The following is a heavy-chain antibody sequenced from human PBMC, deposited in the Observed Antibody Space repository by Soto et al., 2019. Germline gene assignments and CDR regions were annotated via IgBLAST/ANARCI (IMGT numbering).Heavy chain of an antibody. J-gene: IGHJ4*02. CDR2: IYHSGST. CDR1: GATISSVIW. Sequence: SETLSLTCAISGATISSVIWRSWIRQPPGKGLQWIGEIYHSGSTKYNPSLKSRVIISVDKSKNQFSLKLSSVTDADTAVYYCARGETQQQRDYWGQGTLVTVS. V-gene: IGHV4-4*02. D-gene: IGHD6-13*01. CDR3: ARGETQQQRDY.